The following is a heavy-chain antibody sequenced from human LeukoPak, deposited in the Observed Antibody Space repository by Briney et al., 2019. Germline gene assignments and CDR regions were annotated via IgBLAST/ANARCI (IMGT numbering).Heavy chain of an antibody. CDR3: ARPHCSSTSCYFDSPFDP. CDR1: GGSISSSSYY. J-gene: IGHJ5*02. D-gene: IGHD2-2*01. Sequence: SETLSLTCTVSGGSISSSSYYWGWIRQPPGKGLEWLGSIYYSGSTCYNPSLKSRLTMSVDTSKNQYSLKLSSVTAADTAVYYCARPHCSSTSCYFDSPFDPWGQGTLVTVSS. V-gene: IGHV4-39*01. CDR2: IYYSGST.